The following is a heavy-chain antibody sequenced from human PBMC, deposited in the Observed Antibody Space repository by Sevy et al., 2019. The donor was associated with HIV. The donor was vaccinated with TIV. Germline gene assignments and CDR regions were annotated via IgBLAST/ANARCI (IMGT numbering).Heavy chain of an antibody. CDR3: ARGYRYYDILTGYFAFDI. J-gene: IGHJ3*02. CDR2: IYYSGST. D-gene: IGHD3-9*01. CDR1: GGSISSYY. Sequence: SETLSLTCTVSGGSISSYYWSWIRQPPGKGLEWIGYIYYSGSTHYNPSLKSRVTISVDTSKNQFSLKLSSVTAADTAVYYCARGYRYYDILTGYFAFDIWGQGTMVNVSS. V-gene: IGHV4-59*01.